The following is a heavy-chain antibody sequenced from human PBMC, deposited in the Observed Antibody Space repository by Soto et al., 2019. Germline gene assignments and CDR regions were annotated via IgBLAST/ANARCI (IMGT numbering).Heavy chain of an antibody. J-gene: IGHJ4*02. V-gene: IGHV4-39*01. CDR1: GGSISSSSYY. CDR2: IYYSGST. D-gene: IGHD6-19*01. Sequence: QLQLQESGPGLVKPSETLSLTCTVSGGSISSSSYYWGWIRQPPGKGLEWLGCIYYSGSTYYNPTLKSRVTISGDTSKNQFSLRLSAVTAADTAVYYCARGEYSSGEIDFDYWGQGTLVTVSS. CDR3: ARGEYSSGEIDFDY.